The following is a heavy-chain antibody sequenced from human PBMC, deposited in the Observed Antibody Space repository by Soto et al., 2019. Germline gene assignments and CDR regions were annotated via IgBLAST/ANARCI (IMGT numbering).Heavy chain of an antibody. V-gene: IGHV4-34*01. CDR2: IHQSAGT. D-gene: IGHD2-21*01. CDR1: GGSFSDYY. Sequence: QVQLQQWGAGLLKPSETLSLTCAVYGGSFSDYYWSWIRQPPGKGLEWIGEIHQSAGTKYNTSLKSRVTILADTSNNQFSLRLSSVTAADTAVFYCARHGGASFDSWGQGSLVTVSS. CDR3: ARHGGASFDS. J-gene: IGHJ4*02.